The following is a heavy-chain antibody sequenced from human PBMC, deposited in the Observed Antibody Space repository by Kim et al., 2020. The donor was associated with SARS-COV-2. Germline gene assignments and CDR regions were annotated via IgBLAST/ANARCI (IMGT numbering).Heavy chain of an antibody. Sequence: VKGRFTISRDNSKNTLYLQMNSLRAEDTAVYYCAKDNGELWSMGYYYMDVWGKGTTVTVSS. J-gene: IGHJ6*03. CDR3: AKDNGELWSMGYYYMDV. D-gene: IGHD5-18*01. V-gene: IGHV3-23*01.